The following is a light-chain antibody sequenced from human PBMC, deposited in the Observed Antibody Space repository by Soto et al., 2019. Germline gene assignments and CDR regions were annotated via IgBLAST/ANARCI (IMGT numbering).Light chain of an antibody. CDR1: SSDVGSYNL. CDR2: EVS. V-gene: IGLV2-23*02. Sequence: QSALTQPASVSGSPGQAITISCTGTSSDVGSYNLVSWYQQHPGKAPKLMIDEVSKRPSGVSNRFSGSKSGNTASLTISGLQAEDEADYYCCSYAGSSPYVFGTGTKLTVL. J-gene: IGLJ1*01. CDR3: CSYAGSSPYV.